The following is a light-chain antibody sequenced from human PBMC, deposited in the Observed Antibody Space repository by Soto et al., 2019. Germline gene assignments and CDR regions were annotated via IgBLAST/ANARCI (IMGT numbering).Light chain of an antibody. CDR1: SSNIGPNT. V-gene: IGLV1-44*01. CDR2: SND. CDR3: AVWDDSLSGPV. J-gene: IGLJ7*01. Sequence: QSVLTQPPSASGTPGQRVTISCSGSSSNIGPNTVSWYQLLPGTAPKLLIYSNDQRPSGVPDRFSGSESGTSASLAISGLQSDDEAHYYCAVWDDSLSGPVFGGGTQLTVL.